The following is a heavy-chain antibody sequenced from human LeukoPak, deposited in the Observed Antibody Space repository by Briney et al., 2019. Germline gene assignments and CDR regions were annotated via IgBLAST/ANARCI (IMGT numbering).Heavy chain of an antibody. D-gene: IGHD6-13*01. CDR3: ASYSSSWYGGAFDY. CDR1: GGSISSYY. CDR2: IYYSGST. V-gene: IGHV4-59*08. J-gene: IGHJ4*02. Sequence: SETLSLTCTVSGGSISSYYWSWIRQPPGKGLEGIGYIYYSGSTNYNPSLKSRVTISVDTSKNQFSLKLSSVTAADTAVYYCASYSSSWYGGAFDYWGQGTLVTVSS.